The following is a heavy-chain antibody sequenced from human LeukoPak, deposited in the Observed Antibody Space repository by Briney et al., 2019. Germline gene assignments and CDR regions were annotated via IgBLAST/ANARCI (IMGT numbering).Heavy chain of an antibody. J-gene: IGHJ4*02. D-gene: IGHD6-6*01. V-gene: IGHV3-7*01. CDR3: ARVLGIAARWRAYVGPIDY. Sequence: GGSLRLSCVASGFTFSSYWMSWVRQAPGKGLEWVANIKQDGSEKYYVDSVKGRFTISRDNAKNSLYLQMNSLRAEDTAVYYCARVLGIAARWRAYVGPIDYWGQGTLVTVSS. CDR1: GFTFSSYW. CDR2: IKQDGSEK.